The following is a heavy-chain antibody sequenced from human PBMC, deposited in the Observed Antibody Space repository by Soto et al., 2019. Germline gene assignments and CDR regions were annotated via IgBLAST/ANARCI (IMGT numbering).Heavy chain of an antibody. CDR1: GFKFSIYS. V-gene: IGHV3-48*02. CDR2: ITSDTKTI. D-gene: IGHD6-19*01. CDR3: ARSVEGHFDY. Sequence: EVQLVESGGALVQPGGSLRLSCVASGFKFSIYSMNWIRQAPGKGLEWSAYITSDTKTIKYADSVKGRFTISRDNAKNSVYLQMNILSDEDTAVYYCARSVEGHFDYWGQGAVVTVSS. J-gene: IGHJ4*02.